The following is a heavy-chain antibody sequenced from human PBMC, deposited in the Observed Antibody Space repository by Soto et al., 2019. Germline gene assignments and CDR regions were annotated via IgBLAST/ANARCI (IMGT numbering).Heavy chain of an antibody. Sequence: SATLSLTCAVSGYSISSSNWWGWIRQPPGQGLEWIGYIYYSGSTYYNPSLKSRVTMSVDTSKNQFSLKLSSVTAVDTAVYYCARYGSGPVTGIVDWGQGTLVTVYS. V-gene: IGHV4-28*01. CDR2: IYYSGST. CDR1: GYSISSSNW. CDR3: ARYGSGPVTGIVD. J-gene: IGHJ4*02. D-gene: IGHD6-19*01.